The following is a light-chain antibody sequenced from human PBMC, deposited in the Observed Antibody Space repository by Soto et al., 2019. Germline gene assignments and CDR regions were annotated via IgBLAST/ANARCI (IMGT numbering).Light chain of an antibody. CDR2: GAS. J-gene: IGKJ1*01. CDR1: QSVNRDY. Sequence: EIVLTQSPDTLSLSPVERATLSCRASQSVNRDYLAWYQQKHGQAPRLLIYGASNRAIGIPDRFSGSGSGTDFTLTISRLESEDFGVYYCQQYGRSPETFGQGTKVDIK. CDR3: QQYGRSPET. V-gene: IGKV3-20*01.